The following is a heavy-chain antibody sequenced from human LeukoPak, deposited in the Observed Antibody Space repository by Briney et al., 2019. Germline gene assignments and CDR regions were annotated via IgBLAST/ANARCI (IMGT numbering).Heavy chain of an antibody. CDR3: ARGGEGYYDSSGYYPFDY. CDR1: GGSISSYY. V-gene: IGHV4-59*01. J-gene: IGHJ4*02. CDR2: IYYSGST. Sequence: SETLSLTCTVSGGSISSYYWSWIRQPPGKGLEWIGYIYYSGSTNYNPSLKSRVTLSVDTSKNQFSLKLSSVTAADTAVYYCARGGEGYYDSSGYYPFDYWGKGTLVTVSS. D-gene: IGHD3-22*01.